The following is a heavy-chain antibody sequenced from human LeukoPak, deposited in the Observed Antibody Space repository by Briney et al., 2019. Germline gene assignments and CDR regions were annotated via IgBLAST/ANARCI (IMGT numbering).Heavy chain of an antibody. CDR3: ARDAMVRGVINDDAFDI. J-gene: IGHJ3*02. V-gene: IGHV4-30-4*01. CDR2: IYYSGST. Sequence: SQNLSLTCTVSGGSISSGDYYWRWIRQPPGKGLEWIGYIYYSGSTYYNPSLKSRVTISVDTSKNQFSLKLSSVTAADTAVYYCARDAMVRGVINDDAFDIWGQGTMVTVSS. CDR1: GGSISSGDYY. D-gene: IGHD3-10*01.